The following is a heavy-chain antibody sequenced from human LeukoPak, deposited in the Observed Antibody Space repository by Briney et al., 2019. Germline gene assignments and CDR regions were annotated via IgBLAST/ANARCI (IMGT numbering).Heavy chain of an antibody. CDR3: ARGANCGGDCYWEDYYYGTDV. CDR1: GGSFSGYY. V-gene: IGHV4-34*01. J-gene: IGHJ6*02. D-gene: IGHD2-21*02. Sequence: SETLSLTCAVYGGSFSGYYWSWIRQPPGKGLEWIGEVNHSGSTNYNPSLKSRVTISEDTSKNQISLKLNSVTAADTAVYYCARGANCGGDCYWEDYYYGTDVWGQGTTVTVSS. CDR2: VNHSGST.